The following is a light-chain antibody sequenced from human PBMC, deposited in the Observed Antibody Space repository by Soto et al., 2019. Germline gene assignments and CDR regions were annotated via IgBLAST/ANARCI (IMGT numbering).Light chain of an antibody. V-gene: IGLV2-11*01. CDR3: CSYAGSHTPVI. CDR1: SSDVGGYNY. Sequence: QSALTQPRSVSGSPGQSVTISCTGTSSDVGGYNYVSWYQQHPGKAPKLMIYDVSKRSSGVPHRFFGSKTGNTASLIISGLQAEDEADYYCCSYAGSHTPVIFGGGTQLTVL. CDR2: DVS. J-gene: IGLJ2*01.